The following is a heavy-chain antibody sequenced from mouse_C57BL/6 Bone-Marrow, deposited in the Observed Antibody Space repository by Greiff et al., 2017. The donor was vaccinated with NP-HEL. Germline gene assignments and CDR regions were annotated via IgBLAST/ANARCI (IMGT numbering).Heavy chain of an antibody. Sequence: VQLQQSGAELVKPGASVKMSCKASGYTFPSYWITWVKQRPGQGLEWIGDIYPGSGSTNYNEKFKSKATLTVDTSSSTAYMQLSSLTSEDSAVYYCARSDYSNYRFAYWGQGTLVTVSA. CDR2: IYPGSGST. CDR1: GYTFPSYW. D-gene: IGHD2-5*01. CDR3: ARSDYSNYRFAY. V-gene: IGHV1-55*01. J-gene: IGHJ3*01.